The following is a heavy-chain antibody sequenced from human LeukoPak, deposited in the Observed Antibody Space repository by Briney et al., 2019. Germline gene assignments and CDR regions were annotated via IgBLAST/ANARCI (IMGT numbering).Heavy chain of an antibody. J-gene: IGHJ4*02. V-gene: IGHV3-53*01. CDR2: IYISGST. CDR1: GFTVSSNY. D-gene: IGHD5-18*01. Sequence: PGGSLRLSCAASGFTVSSNYMNWVRQAPGKGLEWVSVIYISGSTYYADSVKGRFTISRVNSKNTLYLQMNSLRAEDTAVYYCAKDVRGGDTATEPIDNWGQGTLVTVSS. CDR3: AKDVRGGDTATEPIDN.